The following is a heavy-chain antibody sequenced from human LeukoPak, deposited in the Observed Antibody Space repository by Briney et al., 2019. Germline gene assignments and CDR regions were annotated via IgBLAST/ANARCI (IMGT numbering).Heavy chain of an antibody. CDR3: ARAVAGFVFDY. CDR2: ISNSGSTI. Sequence: GGSLRLSCAASGFTFSDYYMSWIRQAPGKGLEWVSYISNSGSTIYYADSVKGRFTISRDNAKNSLYLQLNTLRAEDTAVYYCARAVAGFVFDYWGRGTLVTVSS. V-gene: IGHV3-11*01. CDR1: GFTFSDYY. D-gene: IGHD6-19*01. J-gene: IGHJ4*02.